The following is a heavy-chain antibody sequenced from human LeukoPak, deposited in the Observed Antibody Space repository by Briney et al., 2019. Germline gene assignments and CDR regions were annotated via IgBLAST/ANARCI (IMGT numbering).Heavy chain of an antibody. Sequence: SETLSLTGTVSGGSISSSSYYWGWIRQPPGKGLEWIGSIYYSGSTYYNPSLKSRVTISVDTSKNQFSLKLSSVTAADTAVYYCANSGYDYHFDYWGQGTLVTVSS. CDR1: GGSISSSSYY. J-gene: IGHJ4*02. V-gene: IGHV4-39*01. CDR3: ANSGYDYHFDY. CDR2: IYYSGST. D-gene: IGHD5-12*01.